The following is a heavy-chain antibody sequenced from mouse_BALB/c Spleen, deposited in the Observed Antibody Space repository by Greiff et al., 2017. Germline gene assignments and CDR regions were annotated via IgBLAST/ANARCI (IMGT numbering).Heavy chain of an antibody. CDR3: TRDYYGYYWYFDV. V-gene: IGHV5-6-4*01. Sequence: EVKLVESGGGLVKPGGSLKLSCAASGFTFSSYTMSWVRQTPEKRLEWVATISSGGSYTYYPDSVKGRFTISRDNAKNTLYLQMSSLKSEDTAMYYCTRDYYGYYWYFDVWGAGTTVTVSS. CDR2: ISSGGSYT. D-gene: IGHD2-2*01. CDR1: GFTFSSYT. J-gene: IGHJ1*01.